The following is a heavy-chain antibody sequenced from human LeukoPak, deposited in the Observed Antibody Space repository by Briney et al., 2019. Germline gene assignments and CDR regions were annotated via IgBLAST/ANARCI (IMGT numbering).Heavy chain of an antibody. J-gene: IGHJ6*03. D-gene: IGHD2-15*01. V-gene: IGHV4-39*07. CDR1: GDSISSSSYY. Sequence: SETLSLTCSVSGDSISSSSYYWGWIRQPPGKGLEWIGSIYYSGSTFYNPSLKSRVTISVDTSKNQFSLNLTSVTAADTAVYYCTRVGGYYYYMDVWGIGTTVTVSS. CDR3: TRVGGYYYYMDV. CDR2: IYYSGST.